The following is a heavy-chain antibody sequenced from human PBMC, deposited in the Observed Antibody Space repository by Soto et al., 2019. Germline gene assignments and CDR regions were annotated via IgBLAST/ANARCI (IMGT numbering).Heavy chain of an antibody. J-gene: IGHJ3*02. V-gene: IGHV3-72*01. Sequence: PGGSLRLSCAASGFTFSDHYMDWVRQAPGKGLEWVGRTRNKANSYTTEYAASVKGRFTISRDDSKNSLYLQMNSLKTEDTAVYYCSRDYYESSGYYSDGGFDIWGQGTMVTVSS. CDR1: GFTFSDHY. D-gene: IGHD3-22*01. CDR2: TRNKANSYTT. CDR3: SRDYYESSGYYSDGGFDI.